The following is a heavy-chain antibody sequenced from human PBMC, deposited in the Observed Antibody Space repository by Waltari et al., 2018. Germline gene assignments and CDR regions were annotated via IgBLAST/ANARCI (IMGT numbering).Heavy chain of an antibody. CDR2: ISYDGSNK. CDR1: GFTFSSYA. Sequence: QVQLVESGGGVVQPGRSLRLSCAASGFTFSSYAMHWVRQAPGKGLEWVAVISYDGSNKYYADSVKGRFTISRDNSKNTLYLQMNSLRAEDTAVYYCAKETRVTGTPQIDYWGQGTLVTVSS. J-gene: IGHJ4*02. D-gene: IGHD1-20*01. V-gene: IGHV3-30-3*01. CDR3: AKETRVTGTPQIDY.